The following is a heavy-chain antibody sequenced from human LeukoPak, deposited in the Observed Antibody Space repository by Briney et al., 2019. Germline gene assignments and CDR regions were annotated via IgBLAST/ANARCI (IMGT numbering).Heavy chain of an antibody. J-gene: IGHJ4*02. D-gene: IGHD1-1*01. CDR1: GGSISSSSYF. CDR2: IYYSGST. Sequence: PSETLSLTCTVSGGSISSSSYFWGWIRQPPGKGLEWIGSIYYSGSTYCNPSLKSRVTMSVDTSKNQFSLKLSSVTAADTALYYCARRGTREEFDYWGQGTLVTVSS. CDR3: ARRGTREEFDY. V-gene: IGHV4-39*01.